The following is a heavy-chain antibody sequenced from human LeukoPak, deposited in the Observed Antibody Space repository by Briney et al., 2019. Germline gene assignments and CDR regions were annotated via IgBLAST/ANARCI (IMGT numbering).Heavy chain of an antibody. CDR2: TYYRSKWHS. D-gene: IGHD6-13*01. Sequence: SQTLSLTCAISGDSVSSNSVTWNWIRQSPSRGLEWLGRTYYRSKWHSDYALSVKSRITIKPDTSKNQFSLQLNSVTPEDTAVYYCGRVGSSWYLDYGGQGILVTVSS. CDR1: GDSVSSNSVT. J-gene: IGHJ4*02. V-gene: IGHV6-1*01. CDR3: GRVGSSWYLDY.